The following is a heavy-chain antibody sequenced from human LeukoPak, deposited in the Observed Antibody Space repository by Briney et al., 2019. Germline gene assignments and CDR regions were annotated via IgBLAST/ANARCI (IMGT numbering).Heavy chain of an antibody. J-gene: IGHJ2*01. V-gene: IGHV1-46*01. CDR3: ARPVVPAARTASFDL. CDR2: INPSGGST. Sequence: ASVKVSCKASGYTFTSNYMHWVRQAPGQGREWMGIINPSGGSTSYAQKFQGRVTMTRDTSTSTVYMELSSLRSEDTAVYYCARPVVPAARTASFDLWGRGTLVTVSS. D-gene: IGHD2-2*01. CDR1: GYTFTSNY.